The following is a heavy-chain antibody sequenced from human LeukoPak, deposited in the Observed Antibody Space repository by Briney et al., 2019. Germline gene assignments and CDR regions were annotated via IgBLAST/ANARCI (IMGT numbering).Heavy chain of an antibody. CDR1: DFSVTGKY. D-gene: IGHD3-10*01. Sequence: GGSLRLSCAASDFSVTGKYMTWVRQAPGKGLEWVSGIYGGGTTYYADSVKGRFTISRDNSNNTLYLQMNSLRAEDTAVYYCAKDRYYGSGNYPLDAFDIWGQGTMVTVSS. V-gene: IGHV3-53*01. CDR2: IYGGGTT. J-gene: IGHJ3*02. CDR3: AKDRYYGSGNYPLDAFDI.